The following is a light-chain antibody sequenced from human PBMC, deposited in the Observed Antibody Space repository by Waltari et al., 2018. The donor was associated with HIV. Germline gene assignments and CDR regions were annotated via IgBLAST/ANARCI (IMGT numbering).Light chain of an antibody. Sequence: SSELTQDPAVSVALGQTVTISCRGDRLRSYSTNWYQQRPVKAPILIMYDNNNRPSWIPDRFSASSSGATDSLTITAPRAEAEDDDYCSSRDGGTLEAVIFGGGTKLTVL. V-gene: IGLV3-19*01. J-gene: IGLJ2*01. CDR3: SSRDGGTLEAVI. CDR1: RLRSYS. CDR2: DNN.